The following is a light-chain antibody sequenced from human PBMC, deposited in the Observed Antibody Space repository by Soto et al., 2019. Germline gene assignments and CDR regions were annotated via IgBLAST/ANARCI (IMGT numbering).Light chain of an antibody. CDR1: HGISKS. CDR3: KQYITYPIT. J-gene: IGKJ5*01. Sequence: DIQMTQSPSSLSASVGDRVTITCRASHGISKSLAWYQQKPEKAPKSLIYAAYSLQSGVQSRFSGSGSGTEFTLTIRSLQPEDFATYYCKQYITYPITFGQGTRLEIK. CDR2: AAY. V-gene: IGKV1D-16*01.